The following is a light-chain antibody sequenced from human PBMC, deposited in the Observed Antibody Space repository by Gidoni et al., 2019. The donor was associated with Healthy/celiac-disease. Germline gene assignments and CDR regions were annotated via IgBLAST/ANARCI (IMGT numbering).Light chain of an antibody. CDR3: QQYGSLIT. V-gene: IGKV3-20*01. Sequence: ETVLTQSPGTLSLSPGERATLSCRASQSVSSSYLAWYQQKPGQAPRLLIYGASSRATGIPDRFIGSGSGTDFTLTISRLEPEDFAVYYCQQYGSLITFGQGTRLEIK. CDR2: GAS. CDR1: QSVSSSY. J-gene: IGKJ5*01.